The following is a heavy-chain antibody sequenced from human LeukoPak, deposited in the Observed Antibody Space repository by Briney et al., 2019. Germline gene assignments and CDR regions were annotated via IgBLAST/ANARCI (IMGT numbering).Heavy chain of an antibody. CDR1: GYTFTYYY. V-gene: IGHV1-2*02. J-gene: IGHJ6*03. Sequence: GASVKVSCKASGYTFTYYYMHWVRQAPGQGLEWLGWINPYSGGANYAQNFQGRVTMTRDTSISTAYMELSSLRSEDTAVYYCASVPHCSSTSCPYYYYYYYMDVWGKGTTVTVSS. CDR3: ASVPHCSSTSCPYYYYYYYMDV. CDR2: INPYSGGA. D-gene: IGHD2-2*01.